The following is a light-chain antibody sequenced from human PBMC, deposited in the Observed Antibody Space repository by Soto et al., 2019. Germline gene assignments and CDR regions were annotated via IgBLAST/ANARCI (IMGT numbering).Light chain of an antibody. J-gene: IGLJ1*01. CDR1: SSDIGNNY. CDR2: ETN. Sequence: QSVLTQAPSGSAGPGEKGTISCFRKSSDIGNNYVSWYQHLPGTAPKLLIYETNKRHSGIPDRFSGSKSGTSATLDITGLQAGDEADYYCGTWDNSLSADVFGTGTKVTVL. V-gene: IGLV1-51*02. CDR3: GTWDNSLSADV.